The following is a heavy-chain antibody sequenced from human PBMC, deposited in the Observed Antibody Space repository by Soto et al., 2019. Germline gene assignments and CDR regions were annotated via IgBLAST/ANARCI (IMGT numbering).Heavy chain of an antibody. Sequence: QITLKESGPTLVKPTQTLTLTCTFSGFSLSTSGVGVGWIRQPPGKALEWLALIYWDDDKRYSPSLNSRLTVTKDISKNQVVLTMTNMDPVDTAKYYCEHSEVSSSMDVWGQGTTVTVSS. J-gene: IGHJ6*02. CDR3: EHSEVSSSMDV. V-gene: IGHV2-5*02. CDR2: IYWDDDK. CDR1: GFSLSTSGVG.